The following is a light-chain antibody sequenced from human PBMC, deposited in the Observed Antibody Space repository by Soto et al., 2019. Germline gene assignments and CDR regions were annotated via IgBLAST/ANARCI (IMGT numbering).Light chain of an antibody. CDR1: SGHSSYV. Sequence: QLVLTQSPSASASLGASVKLTCTLSSGHSSYVIAWHQQQPEKGPRFLMKLDSDGSHSRGHGIPDRFSGSSSGAERYLTISSLQSEDEADYYCQTWGTGIVLFGGGTKLTVL. CDR3: QTWGTGIVL. V-gene: IGLV4-69*01. CDR2: LDSDGSH. J-gene: IGLJ2*01.